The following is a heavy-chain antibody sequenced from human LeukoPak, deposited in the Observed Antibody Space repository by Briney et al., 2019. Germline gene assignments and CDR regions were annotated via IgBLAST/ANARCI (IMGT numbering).Heavy chain of an antibody. J-gene: IGHJ4*02. Sequence: PSETLSLTCTVSGGSISSGGYYWSWIRQHPGRGLEWIGYIYYSGSTYYNPSLKSRVTISVDTSKNQFSLKLSSVTAADTVVYYCARDLSGPGYFDYWGQGTLVTVSS. CDR1: GGSISSGGYY. V-gene: IGHV4-31*03. CDR3: ARDLSGPGYFDY. D-gene: IGHD1-14*01. CDR2: IYYSGST.